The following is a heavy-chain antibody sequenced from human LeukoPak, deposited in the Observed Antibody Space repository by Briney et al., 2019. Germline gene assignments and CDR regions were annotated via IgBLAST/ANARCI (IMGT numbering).Heavy chain of an antibody. Sequence: SETLSLTCAVYGGSFSHYYWSWIRQPPGKGLEWIGEINHSGRTNYNPSLKSRVTMSVDTSKSHFSLKLSSVTDADTAVYYCARGGSGLLWFDYWGQGNLVTVSS. CDR2: INHSGRT. CDR1: GGSFSHYY. J-gene: IGHJ5*01. CDR3: ARGGSGLLWFDY. D-gene: IGHD3-10*01. V-gene: IGHV4-34*01.